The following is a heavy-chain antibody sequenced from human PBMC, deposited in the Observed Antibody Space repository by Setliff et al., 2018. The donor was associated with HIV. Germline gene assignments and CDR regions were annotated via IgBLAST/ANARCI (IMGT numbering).Heavy chain of an antibody. CDR3: ARGSESLTYFDN. Sequence: GSGPTLVNPTQTLTLTCTFSGFSLSPRGMSVSWIRQPPGKALEWLARIDWDDAKYYSTSLKTRLTISKDTSKNQVVLTMTNMDPVDTATHYCARGSESLTYFDNLGPGTLVTVSS. CDR2: IDWDDAK. V-gene: IGHV2-70*11. CDR1: GFSLSPRGMS. D-gene: IGHD3-10*01. J-gene: IGHJ4*02.